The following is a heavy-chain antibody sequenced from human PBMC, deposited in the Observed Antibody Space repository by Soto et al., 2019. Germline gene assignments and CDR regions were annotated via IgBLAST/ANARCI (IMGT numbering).Heavy chain of an antibody. CDR1: GGTFSSYS. Sequence: SVKVSCKASGGTFSSYSIRLVRQAPGQGLEWMGGIIPIFGTANYAQKLQGRVTITADTPTSTAYMELRSLTSEDTAVYYCASCTSYYDSSGPDAFDIWGQGTMVTVSS. CDR3: ASCTSYYDSSGPDAFDI. J-gene: IGHJ3*02. D-gene: IGHD3-22*01. CDR2: IIPIFGTA. V-gene: IGHV1-69*06.